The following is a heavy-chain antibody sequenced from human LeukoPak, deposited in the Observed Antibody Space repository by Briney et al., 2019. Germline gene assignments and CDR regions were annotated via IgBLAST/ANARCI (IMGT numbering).Heavy chain of an antibody. D-gene: IGHD1-26*01. Sequence: GGSLRLSCAASGFTFSNYDMSWVRQAPGKGLEWVSSITYNGGGTYYADSVKGRFTISRDNSKNTLYLQMNSLRAEDTAVYYCAKLGWEGIFDYWGQGTLVTVSS. J-gene: IGHJ4*02. V-gene: IGHV3-23*01. CDR2: ITYNGGGT. CDR3: AKLGWEGIFDY. CDR1: GFTFSNYD.